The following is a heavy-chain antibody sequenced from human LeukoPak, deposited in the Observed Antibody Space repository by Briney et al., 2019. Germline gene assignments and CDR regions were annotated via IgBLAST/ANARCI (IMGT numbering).Heavy chain of an antibody. Sequence: PSETLCLTCTVSGGSISSSSYYWGWIRQPPGKGLEWIGSIYYSGSTYYNPSLKSRVTISVDTSKNQFSLKLSSVTAADTAVYYCASRGSHYWFDPWGQGTLVTVSS. D-gene: IGHD1-26*01. CDR3: ASRGSHYWFDP. CDR2: IYYSGST. J-gene: IGHJ5*02. CDR1: GGSISSSSYY. V-gene: IGHV4-39*01.